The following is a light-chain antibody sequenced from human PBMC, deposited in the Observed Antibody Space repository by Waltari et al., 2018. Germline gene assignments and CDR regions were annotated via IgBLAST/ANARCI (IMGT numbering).Light chain of an antibody. V-gene: IGLV1-44*01. CDR1: SSNIGKNT. CDR3: STWDDSLNGRV. Sequence: QSVLTQPPSASGTPGQGVTISCSGSSSNIGKNTVSWYQQFPGTAPKLLIHTDNQRPSGVPDRFSGSKAGTSASLAISGLQSEDQGHYYCSTWDDSLNGRVFGGGTEVIVL. CDR2: TDN. J-gene: IGLJ3*02.